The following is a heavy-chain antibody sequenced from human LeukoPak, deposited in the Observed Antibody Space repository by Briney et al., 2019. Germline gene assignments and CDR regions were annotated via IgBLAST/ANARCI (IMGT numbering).Heavy chain of an antibody. CDR2: INTDGSVT. D-gene: IGHD3-16*01. Sequence: GGSLRLSCAASGFTFSSYTMNWVRRAPGKGLVWVSQINTDGSVTTYADSVKGRFTISRDNAKNTLYLQMNSLRAEDTAVYYCARWTYASDGSGYWGQGTLVTVSS. J-gene: IGHJ4*02. CDR1: GFTFSSYT. CDR3: ARWTYASDGSGY. V-gene: IGHV3-74*01.